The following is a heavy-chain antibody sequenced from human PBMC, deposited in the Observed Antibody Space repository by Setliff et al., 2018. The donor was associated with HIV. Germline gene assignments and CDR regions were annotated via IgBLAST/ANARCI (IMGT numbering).Heavy chain of an antibody. CDR2: MYYSGST. CDR1: NGSISSHY. V-gene: IGHV4-59*11. D-gene: IGHD3-10*01. Sequence: SETLSLTCTVPNGSISSHYWSWIRQPPGKGLEWIGNMYYSGSTNYNPSLKSRVTISVDRSQNHFSLKLSSVTAADTAVYYCAREAYFFASGTYYFDSWGQGTLVTVSS. CDR3: AREAYFFASGTYYFDS. J-gene: IGHJ4*02.